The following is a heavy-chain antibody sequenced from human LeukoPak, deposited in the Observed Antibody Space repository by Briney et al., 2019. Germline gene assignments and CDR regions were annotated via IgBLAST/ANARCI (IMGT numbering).Heavy chain of an antibody. J-gene: IGHJ5*02. CDR2: TYYRSKWYN. V-gene: IGHV6-1*01. D-gene: IGHD3-10*01. CDR1: GGSISSYY. CDR3: ARTYYFASGSYPQGFDP. Sequence: SETLSLTCTVSGGSISSYYWNWIRQSPSRGLEWMGMTYYRSKWYNQYAESVKSRIAINPDTSKNQFSLHLNSVTPEDTAIYYCARTYYFASGSYPQGFDPWGQGTLVIVSS.